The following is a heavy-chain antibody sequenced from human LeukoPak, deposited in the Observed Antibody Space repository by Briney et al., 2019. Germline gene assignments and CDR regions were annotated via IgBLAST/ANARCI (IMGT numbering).Heavy chain of an antibody. V-gene: IGHV3-49*04. CDR2: IRSKAYGGTT. Sequence: LSLTCTVSGGSISSYYWSWVRQAPGKGLEWVGFIRSKAYGGTTEYAASVKGRFTISRDDSTSIACLQMNSLKTEDTAVYYCTRDLGDSGWYMLFDPWGQGTLVTVSS. J-gene: IGHJ5*02. CDR3: TRDLGDSGWYMLFDP. D-gene: IGHD6-19*01. CDR1: GGSISSYY.